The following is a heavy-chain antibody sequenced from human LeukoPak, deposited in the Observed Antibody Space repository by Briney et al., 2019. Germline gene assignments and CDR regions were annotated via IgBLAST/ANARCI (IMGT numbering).Heavy chain of an antibody. CDR2: INWNGGST. CDR3: AREGPDGYDAFDI. Sequence: ESLRLSCAASGFTFSSYAMSWVRQAPGKGLEWVSGINWNGGSTGYADSVKGRFTISRDNAKNSLYLQMNSLRAEDTALYYCAREGPDGYDAFDIWGQGTMVTVSS. CDR1: GFTFSSYA. J-gene: IGHJ3*02. D-gene: IGHD6-13*01. V-gene: IGHV3-20*04.